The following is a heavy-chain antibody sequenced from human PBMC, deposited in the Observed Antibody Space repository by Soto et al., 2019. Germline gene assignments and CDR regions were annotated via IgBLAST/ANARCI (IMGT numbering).Heavy chain of an antibody. V-gene: IGHV4-34*01. CDR3: ARVRDWFDP. CDR1: GGSFSGYY. D-gene: IGHD3-3*01. CDR2: IEHSGYT. Sequence: QVQLQQWGAGLLKPSETLSLTCAVYGGSFSGYYWNWIRQPPGKGLEWIGEIEHSGYTNYNPSLTSRVTISVHTSKIQFSLRLTSVTAPATAVYFFARVRDWFDPWGQGTLVTVSS. J-gene: IGHJ5*02.